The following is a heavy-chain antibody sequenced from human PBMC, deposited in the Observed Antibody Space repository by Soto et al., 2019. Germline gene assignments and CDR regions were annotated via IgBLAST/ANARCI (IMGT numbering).Heavy chain of an antibody. Sequence: PSETLSLTCTVSGGSISSSSYYWGWIRQPPGKGLEWIGSIYYSGSTYYNPPLKSRVTISVDTSKNQFSLKLSSVTAADTAVYYCARQVTPPYYYDSSGYYYGVDYWGQGTLVTVSS. CDR3: ARQVTPPYYYDSSGYYYGVDY. CDR2: IYYSGST. J-gene: IGHJ4*02. V-gene: IGHV4-39*01. D-gene: IGHD3-22*01. CDR1: GGSISSSSYY.